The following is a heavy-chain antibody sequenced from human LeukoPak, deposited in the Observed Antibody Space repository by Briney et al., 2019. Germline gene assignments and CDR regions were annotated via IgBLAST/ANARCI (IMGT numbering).Heavy chain of an antibody. D-gene: IGHD6-13*01. J-gene: IGHJ5*02. CDR1: GGSISSGGYY. Sequence: PSQTLSLTCTVSGGSISSGGYYWSWIRQHXXXGLEWIGYIYYSGSTYYNPSLKSRVTISVDTSKNQFSLKLSSVTAADTAVYYCARDRGIAAAGTDWFDPWGQGTLVTVSS. CDR3: ARDRGIAAAGTDWFDP. V-gene: IGHV4-31*03. CDR2: IYYSGST.